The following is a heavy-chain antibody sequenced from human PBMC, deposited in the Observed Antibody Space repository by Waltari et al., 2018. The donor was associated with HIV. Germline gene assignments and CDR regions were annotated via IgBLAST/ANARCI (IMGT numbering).Heavy chain of an antibody. J-gene: IGHJ5*02. CDR3: ARGLGSRPHVRSYDP. CDR1: GDSLGGYF. CDR2: IEQNGDT. V-gene: IGHV4-34*01. Sequence: QVRLQQWGAGQLKPSETLSLTCAVYGDSLGGYFWAWIRRSPEKEMEWIGEIEQNGDTNYHPSYKSRLTISVDTSKNQFSLTLRSATAADTAEYYCARGLGSRPHVRSYDPWGQGTPVTVSS. D-gene: IGHD3-10*01.